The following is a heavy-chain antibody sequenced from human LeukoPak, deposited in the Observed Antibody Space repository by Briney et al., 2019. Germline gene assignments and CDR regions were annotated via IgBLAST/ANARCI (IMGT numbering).Heavy chain of an antibody. D-gene: IGHD3-9*01. CDR3: ARERPSYYDILTGYYPRSLPYYFDF. CDR2: INHSGST. J-gene: IGHJ4*02. CDR1: GGSFSGYY. V-gene: IGHV4-34*01. Sequence: SSETLSLTCAVYGGSFSGYYWSWIRQPPGKGLEWIGEINHSGSTNYNPSLKSRVTISVDTSKNQFSLKLSSVTAADTAVYYCARERPSYYDILTGYYPRSLPYYFDFWGQGTLVTVSS.